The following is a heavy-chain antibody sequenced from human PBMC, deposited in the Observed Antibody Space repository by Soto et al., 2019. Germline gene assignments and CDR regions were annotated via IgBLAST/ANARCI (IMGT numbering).Heavy chain of an antibody. CDR3: ARVGRGIRSYCDFWSCHDYYYGMDV. Sequence: QVQLVESGGGVVQPGRSLRLSCAASGFTFSSYGMHWVRQAPGKGLEWVAVIWYDGSNKYYADSVKGRFTISRDNSTNTLYLQMNSLSAEDPAVYYCARVGRGIRSYCDFWSCHDYYYGMDVW. J-gene: IGHJ6*01. CDR1: GFTFSSYG. D-gene: IGHD3-3*01. CDR2: IWYDGSNK. V-gene: IGHV3-33*01.